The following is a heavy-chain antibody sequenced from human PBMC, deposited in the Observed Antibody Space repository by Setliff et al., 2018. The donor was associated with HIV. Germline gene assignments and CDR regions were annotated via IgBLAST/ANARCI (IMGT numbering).Heavy chain of an antibody. V-gene: IGHV3-23*01. J-gene: IGHJ4*02. Sequence: PGGSLRLSCAASGFTFTTYSVSWVRQAPGKGLEWVSAISGGGGGTYFADSVKGRFTISRDNSKNTLYLQMNSLRVEDTAVYYCAKSSMYSSPYYFDYWGQGTLVTVSS. D-gene: IGHD6-13*01. CDR2: ISGGGGGT. CDR1: GFTFTTYS. CDR3: AKSSMYSSPYYFDY.